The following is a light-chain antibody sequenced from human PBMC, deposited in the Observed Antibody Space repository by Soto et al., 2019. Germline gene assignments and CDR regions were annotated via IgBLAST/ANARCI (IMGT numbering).Light chain of an antibody. V-gene: IGKV3-20*01. Sequence: EIVLTQSPGTLSLSPGERATLSCRARESVSSSYLAWYQQKPGQAPRLLIYGTSNRTAGIPDRFSGSGSGTDFTLTISRLEPEDFAVYHCQQYGISPWTFGQGTKVEIK. J-gene: IGKJ1*01. CDR3: QQYGISPWT. CDR2: GTS. CDR1: ESVSSSY.